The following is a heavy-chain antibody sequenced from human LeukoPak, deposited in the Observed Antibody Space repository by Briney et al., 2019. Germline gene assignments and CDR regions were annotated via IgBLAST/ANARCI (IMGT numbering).Heavy chain of an antibody. Sequence: TPGGSLRLSCAASGFTFSSYSLIWVRQAPGKGLEWVSCISSSSSYKEDADSVKGRFTISRDNAKNSLFLQMNSLRAEDTAVYYCAIGRGYWGQGTRVTVSS. V-gene: IGHV3-21*01. CDR3: AIGRGY. D-gene: IGHD3-10*01. J-gene: IGHJ4*02. CDR2: ISSSSSYK. CDR1: GFTFSSYS.